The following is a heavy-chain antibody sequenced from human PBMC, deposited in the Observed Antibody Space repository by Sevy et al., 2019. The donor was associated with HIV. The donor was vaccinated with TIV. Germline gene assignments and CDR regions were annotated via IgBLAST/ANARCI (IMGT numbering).Heavy chain of an antibody. J-gene: IGHJ4*02. CDR1: GYTFTTYY. D-gene: IGHD4-4*01. Sequence: ASVKVSCKAYGYTFTTYYIHWVRQVPGQGLEWMGSINPDNGDTDCPQRFRGRVTMAWDTSISTAYMDLRGLTSDDTAVYFWKRGKTTVNSFYFDYWGQGTLVTVSS. CDR2: INPDNGDT. V-gene: IGHV1-2*02. CDR3: KRGKTTVNSFYFDY.